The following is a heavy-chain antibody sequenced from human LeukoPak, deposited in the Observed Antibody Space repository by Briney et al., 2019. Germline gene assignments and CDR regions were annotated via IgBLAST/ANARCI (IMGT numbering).Heavy chain of an antibody. CDR2: INPNSGGT. Sequence: ASVKVSCKASGYTFTSYGISWVRQAPGQGLEWMGWINPNSGGTNYAQKFQGRVTMTRDTSISTAYMELSRLRSDDTAVYYCARSWGEVTAHDYWGQGTLVTVSS. J-gene: IGHJ4*02. CDR3: ARSWGEVTAHDY. V-gene: IGHV1-2*02. D-gene: IGHD2-21*02. CDR1: GYTFTSYG.